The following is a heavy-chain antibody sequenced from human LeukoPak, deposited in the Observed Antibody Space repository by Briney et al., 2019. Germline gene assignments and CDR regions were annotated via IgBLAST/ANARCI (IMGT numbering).Heavy chain of an antibody. CDR1: GYSFTSYY. CDR3: ARDNSVGETAWWFDP. CDR2: INPSGSSA. D-gene: IGHD1-26*01. V-gene: IGHV1-46*01. Sequence: ASVKVSCKASGYSFTSYYMHWVRQAPGQGLEWIGFINPSGSSAAHAQKFQGRLTMTRDMFTSTDYMELTSLTSDDTAVYYCARDNSVGETAWWFDPWGQGTLVTVSS. J-gene: IGHJ5*02.